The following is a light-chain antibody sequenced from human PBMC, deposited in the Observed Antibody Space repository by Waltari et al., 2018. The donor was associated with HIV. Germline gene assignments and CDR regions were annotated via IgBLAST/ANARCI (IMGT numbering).Light chain of an antibody. J-gene: IGKJ3*01. Sequence: DIVLTQSPGTLSLSPGQRATLSCRASLSVRSNYLAWYQQKPGQAPRLLIYGASTRATGIPDRFSGSVSGTDFTLTISRLEPEDFAVYYCQQYTNSAFTFGPGTKVDIK. CDR3: QQYTNSAFT. CDR1: LSVRSNY. CDR2: GAS. V-gene: IGKV3-20*01.